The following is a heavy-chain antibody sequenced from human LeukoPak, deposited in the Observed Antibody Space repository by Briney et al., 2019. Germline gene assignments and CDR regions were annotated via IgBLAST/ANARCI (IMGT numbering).Heavy chain of an antibody. D-gene: IGHD6-19*01. V-gene: IGHV6-1*01. CDR3: ARDLGTTGWHTFDY. Sequence: SQTLSLTCAVSGDGVSSKNGAWNWIRQSPSRGLEWLGRTYYRSKWYNDYAESMEGRMTISQDTSKNQYSLHLNSVTPDDTAVYYCARDLGTTGWHTFDYWGQGTLVTVSS. CDR1: GDGVSSKNGA. J-gene: IGHJ4*02. CDR2: TYYRSKWYN.